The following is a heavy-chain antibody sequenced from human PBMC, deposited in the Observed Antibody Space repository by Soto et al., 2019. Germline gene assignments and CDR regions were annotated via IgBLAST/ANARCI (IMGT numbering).Heavy chain of an antibody. Sequence: GGSLRLSCAASGFTFSNAWMNWVRQAPGKGLEWVGRIKSKTDGGTTDYAAPVKGRFTISRDDSKNTLYLQMNSLKTEDTAVYYCTTDSPIGVRGVIITSYYYYGMDVWGQGTTVTVSS. V-gene: IGHV3-15*07. D-gene: IGHD3-10*01. CDR3: TTDSPIGVRGVIITSYYYYGMDV. CDR1: GFTFSNAW. CDR2: IKSKTDGGTT. J-gene: IGHJ6*02.